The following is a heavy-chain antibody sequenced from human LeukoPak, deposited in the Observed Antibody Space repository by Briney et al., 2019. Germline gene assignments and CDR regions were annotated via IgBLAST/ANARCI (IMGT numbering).Heavy chain of an antibody. CDR3: ARDPTYYYDSSGYREGYYFDY. CDR1: GGTFSSSG. V-gene: IGHV1-69*05. J-gene: IGHJ4*02. D-gene: IGHD3-22*01. CDR2: IIPMIGTA. Sequence: GASVKVSCKASGGTFSSSGISWVRQAPGQGLEWMGGIIPMIGTANYAQKFQGRVTITTDESTSTAYMELSSLRSEDTAVYYCARDPTYYYDSSGYREGYYFDYWGQGTLVTVSS.